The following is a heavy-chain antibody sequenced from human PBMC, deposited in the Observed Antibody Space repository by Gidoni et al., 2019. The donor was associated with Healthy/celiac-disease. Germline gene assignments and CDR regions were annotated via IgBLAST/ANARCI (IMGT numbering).Heavy chain of an antibody. D-gene: IGHD6-19*01. CDR2: IRSKAYGGTT. J-gene: IGHJ3*02. CDR3: TRYCGWYFCFGIKNAFDI. CDR1: GFTFGDYA. V-gene: IGHV3-49*05. Sequence: EVQLVESGGGLVKPGRSLRLSCTASGFTFGDYAMTWFRQAPGKGLEWVGFIRSKAYGGTTEYAASVKGRFTISRDDSKSIAYLQMNSLKTEDTAVYYCTRYCGWYFCFGIKNAFDIWGQGTMVTVSS.